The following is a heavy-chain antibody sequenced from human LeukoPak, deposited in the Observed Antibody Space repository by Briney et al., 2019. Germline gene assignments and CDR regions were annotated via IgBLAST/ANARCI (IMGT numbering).Heavy chain of an antibody. D-gene: IGHD4-23*01. J-gene: IGHJ4*02. V-gene: IGHV4-59*08. Sequence: SETLSLTCSVSGGSISNNYWTWIRQPPCQGREWMGYIYNSGSSDSKPSPKMRVTMSISTSKNQFSPRLHSVTPADTAVYECARQVHDDRGSLYHFDYWGQGTLVTVSS. CDR2: IYNSGSS. CDR1: GGSISNNY. CDR3: ARQVHDDRGSLYHFDY.